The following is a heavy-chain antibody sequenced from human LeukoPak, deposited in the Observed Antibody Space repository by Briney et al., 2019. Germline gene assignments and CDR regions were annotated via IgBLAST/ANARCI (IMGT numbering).Heavy chain of an antibody. Sequence: ASVKVSCKVSGYTLTELSMHWVRQAPGKGLEWMGRINPNSGGTNYAQKFQGRVTMTRDTSISTAYMELSRLRSDDTAVYYCAREAFRVVVVAATKNWFDPWGQGTLVTVSS. D-gene: IGHD2-15*01. V-gene: IGHV1-2*06. CDR1: GYTLTELS. J-gene: IGHJ5*02. CDR3: AREAFRVVVVAATKNWFDP. CDR2: INPNSGGT.